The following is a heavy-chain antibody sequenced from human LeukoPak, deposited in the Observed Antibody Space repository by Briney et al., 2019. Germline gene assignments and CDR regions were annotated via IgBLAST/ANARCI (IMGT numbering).Heavy chain of an antibody. CDR3: ATVRGYDSRDLDY. CDR2: IKEDGSEQ. Sequence: PGGSLRLSCAASGFTFSSYWMNWVRQAPGKGLEWVANIKEDGSEQYYVDSVKGRFTISRDNAKNSVYLQMNSLRAEDTAIYFCATVRGYDSRDLDYWGQGTLVSVSS. D-gene: IGHD3-22*01. J-gene: IGHJ4*02. CDR1: GFTFSSYW. V-gene: IGHV3-7*01.